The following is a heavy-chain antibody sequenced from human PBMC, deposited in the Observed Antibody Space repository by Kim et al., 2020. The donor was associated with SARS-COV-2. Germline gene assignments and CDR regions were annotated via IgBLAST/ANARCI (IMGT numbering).Heavy chain of an antibody. Sequence: PKFQGRVTITRDTDANAAYMELSSLRSEDPAVYYCARDAAGSSGSSDFDYWGQGTLVTVSS. D-gene: IGHD1-26*01. V-gene: IGHV1-3*01. J-gene: IGHJ4*02. CDR3: ARDAAGSSGSSDFDY.